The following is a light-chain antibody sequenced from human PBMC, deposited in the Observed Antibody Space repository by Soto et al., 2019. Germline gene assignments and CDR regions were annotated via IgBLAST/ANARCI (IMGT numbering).Light chain of an antibody. CDR2: SAS. CDR3: QQYDT. J-gene: IGKJ2*01. V-gene: IGKV3-20*01. Sequence: IVLTQSPGTLSLSPGERATLSCRASQSVSSSDLAWYQQKPGQAPRLLIYSASSRATGIPDRFSGSGSGTDFTLTISRMEPEDFAVYSCQQYDTVGQGNKLEIK. CDR1: QSVSSSD.